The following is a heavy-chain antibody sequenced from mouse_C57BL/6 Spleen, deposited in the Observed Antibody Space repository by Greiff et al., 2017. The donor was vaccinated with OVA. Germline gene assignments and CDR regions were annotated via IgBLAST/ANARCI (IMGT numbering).Heavy chain of an antibody. V-gene: IGHV3-6*01. CDR2: ISYDGSN. CDR3: ASGNYLYAMDY. Sequence: EVKLQESGPGLVKPSQSLSLTCSVTGYSITSGYYWNWIRQFPGNKLEWMGYISYDGSNNYNPSLKNRISITRDTSKNQFFLKLNSVTTEDTATYYCASGNYLYAMDYWGQGTSVTVSS. CDR1: GYSITSGYY. D-gene: IGHD2-1*01. J-gene: IGHJ4*01.